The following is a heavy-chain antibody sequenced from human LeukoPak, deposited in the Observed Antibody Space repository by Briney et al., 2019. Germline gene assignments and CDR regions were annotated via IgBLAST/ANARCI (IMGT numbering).Heavy chain of an antibody. V-gene: IGHV1-69*04. D-gene: IGHD3-3*01. CDR1: GGTFSIYT. CDR3: ARDHGTDYDFWSGYFSHAFDI. CDR2: IIPILGIA. J-gene: IGHJ3*02. Sequence: ASVKVSCXASGGTFSIYTISWVRQAPGQGLEWMGRIIPILGIANYAQKFQGRVTITADKSTSTAYMELSSLRSEDTAVYYCARDHGTDYDFWSGYFSHAFDIWGQGTMVTVSS.